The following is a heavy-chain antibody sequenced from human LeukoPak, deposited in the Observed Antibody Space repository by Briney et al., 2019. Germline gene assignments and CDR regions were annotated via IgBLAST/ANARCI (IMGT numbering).Heavy chain of an antibody. J-gene: IGHJ4*02. CDR2: INPANGYA. D-gene: IGHD5-24*01. CDR3: AIRDGYRDY. CDR1: GYTFTSYG. V-gene: IGHV1-3*03. Sequence: ASVKVSCKASGYTFTSYGISWVRQAPGQTLEWLGWINPANGYAKYSQELRGRVTITRDTSASAAYLDLSSLRSEDTAVYYCAIRDGYRDYWGQGTLVTVSS.